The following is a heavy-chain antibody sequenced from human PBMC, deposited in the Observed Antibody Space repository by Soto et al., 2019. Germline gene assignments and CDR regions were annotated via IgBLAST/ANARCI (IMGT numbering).Heavy chain of an antibody. Sequence: QVQLVQSGAEVKKPGSSVKVSCKASGGTFNNYAISWVRQAPGQGLEWMGGIIPIIGTADYAHKFQGRLATSADESTGTTFMELSSLRSEDTAISYCARGGVDVVATSAFDYWGQGTLVTVSS. D-gene: IGHD5-12*01. V-gene: IGHV1-69*01. J-gene: IGHJ4*02. CDR1: GGTFNNYA. CDR2: IIPIIGTA. CDR3: ARGGVDVVATSAFDY.